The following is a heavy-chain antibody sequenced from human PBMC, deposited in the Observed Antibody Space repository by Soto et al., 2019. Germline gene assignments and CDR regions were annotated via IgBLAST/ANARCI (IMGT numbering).Heavy chain of an antibody. J-gene: IGHJ4*02. D-gene: IGHD3-9*01. CDR3: SRDDSDWFFN. CDR1: DLSFSNAY. Sequence: VGSLRLSCAASDLSFSNAYINWVRQAPGKGLEWVGRIKSKTDGGTIDYAAPVKGRFIISRDDSSNTAYLQMNSLESEDTAVYYCSRDDSDWFFNWGRGTLVTVSS. CDR2: IKSKTDGGTI. V-gene: IGHV3-15*07.